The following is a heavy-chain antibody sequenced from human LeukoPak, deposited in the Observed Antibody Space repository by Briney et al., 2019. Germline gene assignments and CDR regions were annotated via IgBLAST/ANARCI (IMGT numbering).Heavy chain of an antibody. Sequence: SVKVSCQASGGTFRNYAVSWVRQAPGKGLEWLGGILPLFGSAKYAQQFQDRVTITTDEATTTAHMELISLRSDDTAVYFCVRRQALRGRHRAFDPWGQGTLVTVTS. CDR1: GGTFRNYA. J-gene: IGHJ5*02. D-gene: IGHD2-15*01. CDR3: VRRQALRGRHRAFDP. V-gene: IGHV1-69*05. CDR2: ILPLFGSA.